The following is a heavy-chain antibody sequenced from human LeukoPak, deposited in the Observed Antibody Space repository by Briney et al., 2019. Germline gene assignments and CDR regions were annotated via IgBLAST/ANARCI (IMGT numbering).Heavy chain of an antibody. CDR1: GYSFTNYW. V-gene: IGHV5-51*01. D-gene: IGHD1-26*01. CDR2: IYPADSDT. J-gene: IGHJ3*02. CDR3: ARRAVVGPIPDAFDI. Sequence: GESLKISCKGSGYSFTNYWIAWVRQMPGKGLEWMGIIYPADSDTRYSPSFQGQVTISADKSISTAYLQWSSLKASDTAMYYCARRAVVGPIPDAFDIWGQGTMVTVSS.